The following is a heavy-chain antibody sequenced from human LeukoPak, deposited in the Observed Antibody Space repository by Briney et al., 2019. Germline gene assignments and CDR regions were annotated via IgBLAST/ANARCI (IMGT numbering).Heavy chain of an antibody. CDR3: AREQQWLDY. V-gene: IGHV3-48*03. CDR1: GFTFSSYE. J-gene: IGHJ4*02. CDR2: ISSSGSTI. Sequence: GGSLRLSCAASGFTFSSYEMNWVRQAPGKGLEWVSYISSSGSTIYYADSVRGRFTISRDNAKNSLYLQMNSLRAEDTAVYYCAREQQWLDYWGQGTLVTVSS. D-gene: IGHD6-19*01.